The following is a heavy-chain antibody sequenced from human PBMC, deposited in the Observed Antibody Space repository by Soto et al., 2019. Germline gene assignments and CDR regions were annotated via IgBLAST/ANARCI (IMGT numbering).Heavy chain of an antibody. J-gene: IGHJ6*03. Sequence: SQTLSLTCTVSGGSISSSSYYWGWIRQPPGKGLEWIGSIYYSGSTYYNPSLKSRVTISVDTSKNQFSLKLSSVTAADTAVYYCARARGYSYGYGGVDYYYYYMDVWGKGTTVTVSS. CDR1: GGSISSSSYY. CDR2: IYYSGST. V-gene: IGHV4-39*01. D-gene: IGHD5-18*01. CDR3: ARARGYSYGYGGVDYYYYYMDV.